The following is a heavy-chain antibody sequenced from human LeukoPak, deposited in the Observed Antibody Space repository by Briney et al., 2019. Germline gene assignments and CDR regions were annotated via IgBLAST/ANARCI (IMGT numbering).Heavy chain of an antibody. CDR1: GFTFSSYW. CDR2: INSDGSST. V-gene: IGHV3-74*01. CDR3: ARGKTPAVTTPFDY. D-gene: IGHD4-17*01. Sequence: GGSLRLSCAASGFTFSSYWMHWVRQGPGKGLVWVSRINSDGSSTNYADSVKGRFTISRDNAKNTLYLQMNSLRAEDTAVYYCARGKTPAVTTPFDYWGQGTLVTVSS. J-gene: IGHJ4*02.